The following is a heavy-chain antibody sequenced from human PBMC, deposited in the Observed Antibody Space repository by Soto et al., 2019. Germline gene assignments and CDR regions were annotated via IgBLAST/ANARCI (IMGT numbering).Heavy chain of an antibody. D-gene: IGHD3-3*01. J-gene: IGHJ1*01. Sequence: GGSLRLSCAASGFTFSSYGMHWVRQAPGKGLEWVAVISYDGSNKYYADSVKGRFTIPRDNSKNTLYLQMNSLRAEDTAVYYCAKDSRGVVGTTNQPRDPGYFQHWGQGTLVTVSS. CDR1: GFTFSSYG. CDR3: AKDSRGVVGTTNQPRDPGYFQH. V-gene: IGHV3-30*18. CDR2: ISYDGSNK.